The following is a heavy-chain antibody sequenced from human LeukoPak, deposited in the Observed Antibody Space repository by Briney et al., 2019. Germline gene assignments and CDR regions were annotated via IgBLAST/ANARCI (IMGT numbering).Heavy chain of an antibody. CDR2: INPSGGST. D-gene: IGHD6-13*01. CDR1: GYTFTSYY. J-gene: IGHJ6*02. V-gene: IGHV1-46*01. CDR3: AREGAAGTSYYYYGMDV. Sequence: GASVKVSCKASGYTFTSYYMHWVRQAPGQGLEWMGIINPSGGSTSYAQKFQGRVTMTRDTSTSTVYMELSSLRSEDTAVYYCAREGAAGTSYYYYGMDVWGQGTTDTVSS.